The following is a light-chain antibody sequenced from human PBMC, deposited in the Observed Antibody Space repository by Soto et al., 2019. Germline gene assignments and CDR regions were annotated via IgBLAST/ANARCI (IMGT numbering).Light chain of an antibody. CDR3: QQRNIWPPVT. CDR1: PSVTNY. Sequence: PGERATLSCRASPSVTNYLAWYQQKPGQPPRLLIYGAFNRAAGIPARFSGSGSGTDFTLTISSLEPEDSAVYYCQQRNIWPPVTFGQGTRLVIK. CDR2: GAF. V-gene: IGKV3-11*01. J-gene: IGKJ5*01.